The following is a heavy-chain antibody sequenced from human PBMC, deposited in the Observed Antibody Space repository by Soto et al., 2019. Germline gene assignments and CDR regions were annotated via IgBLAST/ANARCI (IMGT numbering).Heavy chain of an antibody. Sequence: SETRSLTCTVSGGSISRGYYYWSWIRQPPGKGLEWIGFISYSGSTYYNASLKSRVTISVDTSKNQFSLNLSFVTAADTAVYYCATMGTPATGLYYFDSWGQGTLVTVSS. J-gene: IGHJ4*02. CDR2: ISYSGST. D-gene: IGHD1-7*01. CDR1: GGSISRGYYY. V-gene: IGHV4-30-4*01. CDR3: ATMGTPATGLYYFDS.